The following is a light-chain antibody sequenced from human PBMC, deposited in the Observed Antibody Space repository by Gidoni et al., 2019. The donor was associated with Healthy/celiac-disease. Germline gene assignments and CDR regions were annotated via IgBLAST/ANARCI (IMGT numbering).Light chain of an antibody. CDR3: QQSYSTPWT. CDR2: AAS. CDR1: QGISSY. V-gene: IGKV1-39*01. J-gene: IGKJ1*01. Sequence: DIQITPSPSSLSASVGDRVTITCRASQGISSYLNWYQQKPGKAPKLLIYAASTLQSGVPSRFSGSGSGTDFTLTISSLQPEDFATYYCQQSYSTPWTFGQGTKVEIK.